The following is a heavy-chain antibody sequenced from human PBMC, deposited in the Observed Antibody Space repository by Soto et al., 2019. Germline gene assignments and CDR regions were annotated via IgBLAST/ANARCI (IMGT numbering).Heavy chain of an antibody. V-gene: IGHV3-9*01. CDR2: ISWNSGSI. J-gene: IGHJ4*02. D-gene: IGHD1-26*01. CDR3: AKDKKGAIDY. Sequence: GGSLRLSCAASGFTFDDYAMHWVRQALGKGLEWVSGISWNSGSIGYADSVKGRFTISRDNAKNSLYLQMNSLRAEDTALYYCAKDKKGAIDYWGQGTLVTVSS. CDR1: GFTFDDYA.